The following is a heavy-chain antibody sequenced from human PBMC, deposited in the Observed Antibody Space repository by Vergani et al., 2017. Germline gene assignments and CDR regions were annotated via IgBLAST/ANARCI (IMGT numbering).Heavy chain of an antibody. V-gene: IGHV4-59*01. CDR2: IYYSGST. D-gene: IGHD2-2*03. J-gene: IGHJ4*02. CDR1: GGSISSYY. Sequence: QVQLQESGPGLVKPSETLSLPCPVSGGSISSYYWSWIRQPPGKGLEWIGYIYYSGSTNYNPALKSRVTISVDTSKNQFSLKLSSVTAADTAVYYCARVPGYCSSTSCPVDYWGQGTLVTVSS. CDR3: ARVPGYCSSTSCPVDY.